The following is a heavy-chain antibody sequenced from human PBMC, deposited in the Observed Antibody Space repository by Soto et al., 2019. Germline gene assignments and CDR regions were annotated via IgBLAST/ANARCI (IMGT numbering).Heavy chain of an antibody. J-gene: IGHJ4*02. CDR1: GFTFSSYW. CDR2: IKENGRDK. V-gene: IGHV3-7*01. CDR3: ARDQRWQPF. Sequence: EVQLVESGGGLVQPGGSMRLSCAASGFTFSSYWMSWVRQPPGKGLEWVANIKENGRDKYYVDSVKGRFTISRDNAKNSLYLQMNSLRAEDTAVYYCARDQRWQPFGGKGTLVNVSS.